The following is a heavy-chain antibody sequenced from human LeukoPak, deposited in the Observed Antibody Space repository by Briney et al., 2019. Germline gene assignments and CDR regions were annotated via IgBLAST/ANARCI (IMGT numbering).Heavy chain of an antibody. CDR3: ARPNSMIRGVPDAFDI. V-gene: IGHV4-59*08. J-gene: IGHJ3*02. CDR2: TYYSGST. CDR1: GGSISSYY. Sequence: SETLSLTCTVSGGSISSYYWSWIRQPPGKGLEWIGFTYYSGSTRYNPSLQSRITISQDTSKNQFSLNLNSVTAADTAVYYCARPNSMIRGVPDAFDIWGQGTMVTVSS. D-gene: IGHD3-10*01.